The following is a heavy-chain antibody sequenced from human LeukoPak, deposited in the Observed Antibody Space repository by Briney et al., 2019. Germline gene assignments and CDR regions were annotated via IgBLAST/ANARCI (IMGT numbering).Heavy chain of an antibody. CDR1: GYSFTTYW. Sequence: GESLKISCKGSGYSFTTYWISWVRQMPGKGLEWMGIIYPGDSDTRYSPSFQGQVTISADKSISTAHLQWSSLKASDTAMYYRARHKPYRWYFDLWGRGTLVTVSS. D-gene: IGHD4-11*01. V-gene: IGHV5-51*01. CDR3: ARHKPYRWYFDL. CDR2: IYPGDSDT. J-gene: IGHJ2*01.